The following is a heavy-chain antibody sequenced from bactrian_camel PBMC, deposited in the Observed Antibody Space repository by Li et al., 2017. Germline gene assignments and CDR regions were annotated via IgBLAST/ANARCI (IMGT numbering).Heavy chain of an antibody. D-gene: IGHD2*01. CDR1: GAIYRSYC. V-gene: IGHV3S6*01. CDR3: ASGGFCSRAWGQSAFGY. CDR2: SDRGGKGT. J-gene: IGHJ6*01. Sequence: HVQLVESGGGSVQAGGSLRLSCDVSGAIYRSYCMGWFRRVPGKEREGVAVSDRGGKGTSYADSVKGRFTISRDSAKNTLYLQMNALKPEDTAMYYCASGGFCSRAWGQSAFGYWGQGTQVTVS.